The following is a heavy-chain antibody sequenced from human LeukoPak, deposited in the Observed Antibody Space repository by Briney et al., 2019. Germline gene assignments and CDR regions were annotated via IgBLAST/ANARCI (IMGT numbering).Heavy chain of an antibody. J-gene: IGHJ6*03. CDR2: IYTSGST. CDR3: ARGARNYDFWSGPPPNYMDV. D-gene: IGHD3-3*01. Sequence: SQTLSLTCTVSGGSISSGSYYWSWIRQPAGKGLEWIGRIYTSGSTNYNPSLKSRVTISVDTSKNQFSLKLSSVTAADTAVYYRARGARNYDFWSGPPPNYMDVWGKGTTVTVSS. V-gene: IGHV4-61*02. CDR1: GGSISSGSYY.